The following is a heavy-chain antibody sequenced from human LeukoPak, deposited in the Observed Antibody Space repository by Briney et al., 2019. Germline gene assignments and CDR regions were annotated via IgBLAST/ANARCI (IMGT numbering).Heavy chain of an antibody. V-gene: IGHV3-66*01. J-gene: IGHJ4*02. CDR1: GFSVSNNY. Sequence: GGSLRLSCAASGFSVSNNYMSWVRQPPGKRPEWVSVIYGGDSTYYADSVKGRFTISRDNSENTLFLQMNSLRAEDTALYYCTRDSGLYSSGWGAFDYWGQGTLVTVSS. D-gene: IGHD6-19*01. CDR2: IYGGDST. CDR3: TRDSGLYSSGWGAFDY.